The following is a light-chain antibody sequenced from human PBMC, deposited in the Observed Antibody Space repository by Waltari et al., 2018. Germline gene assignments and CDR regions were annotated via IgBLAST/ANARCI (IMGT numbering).Light chain of an antibody. J-gene: IGKJ1*01. CDR3: QHYNSYSPT. V-gene: IGKV1-5*03. Sequence: DIQMTQSPSTLSASVGDRVTITCRASQSISSWLAWYQQRPGKAPNLLIYKASSLESGVPSRFSGSGSGTEFTLTISSLQPDDFATYYYQHYNSYSPTFGQGTKVEIK. CDR2: KAS. CDR1: QSISSW.